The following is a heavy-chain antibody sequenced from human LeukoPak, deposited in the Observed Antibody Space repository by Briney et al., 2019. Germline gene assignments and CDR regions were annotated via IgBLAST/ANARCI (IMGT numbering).Heavy chain of an antibody. D-gene: IGHD4-17*01. Sequence: GSLRLSCAASGFTFSSYGMHWVHQAPGKGLEWVAVIWYDGSNKYYADSVKGRFTISRDNSKNTLYLQMNSLRAEDTAVYYCARHAELDYGVDIWGQGTMVTVSS. V-gene: IGHV3-33*01. J-gene: IGHJ3*02. CDR2: IWYDGSNK. CDR1: GFTFSSYG. CDR3: ARHAELDYGVDI.